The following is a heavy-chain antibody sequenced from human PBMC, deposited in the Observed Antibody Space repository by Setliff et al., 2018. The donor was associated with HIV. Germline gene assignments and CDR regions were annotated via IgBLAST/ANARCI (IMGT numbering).Heavy chain of an antibody. CDR1: GGSFSGYY. V-gene: IGHV4-34*01. CDR2: INHSGST. CDR3: ARKGDWNYPYDY. J-gene: IGHJ4*02. D-gene: IGHD1-7*01. Sequence: PSETLSLTCAVYGGSFSGYYWSWIRQPPGKGLEWIGEINHSGSTNYNPSLKSRVTISADTSKNQFSLTLSSVTAADTAVYYCARKGDWNYPYDYWGQGALVTVSS.